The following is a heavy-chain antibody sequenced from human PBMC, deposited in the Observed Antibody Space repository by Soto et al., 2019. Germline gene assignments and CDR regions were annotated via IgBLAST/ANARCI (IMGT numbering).Heavy chain of an antibody. Sequence: GGSLRLSCAASGFTASSNYMSWVRQAPGKGLEWVSVIYSGGSTYYADSVKGRFTISRDNSKNTLYLQMNSLRADDTAVYYCARDGGYSSSWSRSLTFYYYGMDVRGQGTTVTVSS. D-gene: IGHD6-13*01. J-gene: IGHJ6*02. CDR2: IYSGGST. CDR3: ARDGGYSSSWSRSLTFYYYGMDV. V-gene: IGHV3-66*01. CDR1: GFTASSNY.